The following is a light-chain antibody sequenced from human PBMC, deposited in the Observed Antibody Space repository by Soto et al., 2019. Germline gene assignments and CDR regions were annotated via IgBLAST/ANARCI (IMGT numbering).Light chain of an antibody. V-gene: IGLV2-8*01. CDR3: SSYVGSNNPV. Sequence: QSALTQPPSASGSPGQSVTISCTGTSSDVGGYNYVSWYQQHPGKAPKLMIYEVSKRPSGVPDRFSGSKSGNTASLTVSGLQAEDEADYDCSSYVGSNNPVFGGGTKVTVL. CDR2: EVS. J-gene: IGLJ2*01. CDR1: SSDVGGYNY.